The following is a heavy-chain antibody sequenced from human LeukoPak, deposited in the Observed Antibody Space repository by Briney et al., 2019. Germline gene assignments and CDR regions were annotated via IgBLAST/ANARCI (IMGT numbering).Heavy chain of an antibody. V-gene: IGHV4-34*01. CDR2: INHSGST. CDR3: ARGGIRNRHYYYMDV. CDR1: GGSISSYY. Sequence: PSETLSLTCTVSGGSISSYYWSWIRQPPGKGLEWIGEINHSGSTNYNPSLKSRVTISVDTSKNQFSLKLSSVTAADTAMYYCARGGIRNRHYYYMDVWGKGTTVTVSS. J-gene: IGHJ6*03. D-gene: IGHD1-14*01.